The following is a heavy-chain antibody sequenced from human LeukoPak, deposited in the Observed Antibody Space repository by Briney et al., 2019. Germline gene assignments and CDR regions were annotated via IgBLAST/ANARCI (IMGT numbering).Heavy chain of an antibody. J-gene: IGHJ5*02. Sequence: QSGGSLRLSCAASGFTFSSYAMSWVRQAPGKGLEWVSAISGSGGSTYYADSVKGRFTISRDNSKNTLYLQMNSLRAEDTAVYYCARRYSSSWYAGEYSWFDPWGQGTLVTVSS. V-gene: IGHV3-23*01. D-gene: IGHD6-13*01. CDR3: ARRYSSSWYAGEYSWFDP. CDR2: ISGSGGST. CDR1: GFTFSSYA.